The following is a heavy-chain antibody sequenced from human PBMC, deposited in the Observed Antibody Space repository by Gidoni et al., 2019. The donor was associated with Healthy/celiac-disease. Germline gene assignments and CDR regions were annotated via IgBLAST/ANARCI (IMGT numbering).Heavy chain of an antibody. J-gene: IGHJ3*01. CDR1: GFTFSSYA. Sequence: EVQLVESGGGLVQPGGSLTLSCAASGFTFSSYAMSWVRQAPGNGLAWVSAIGGSGGSTYYADSVKGRFTISRDNSKNTLYLQMHSLRAEDTAVYYCAKDPLVQGRRGWGQGTMVTVSS. CDR3: AKDPLVQGRRG. V-gene: IGHV3-23*04. D-gene: IGHD6-6*01. CDR2: IGGSGGST.